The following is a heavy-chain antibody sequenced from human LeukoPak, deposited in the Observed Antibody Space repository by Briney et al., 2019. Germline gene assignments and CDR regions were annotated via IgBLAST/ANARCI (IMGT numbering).Heavy chain of an antibody. CDR2: IYYSGST. J-gene: IGHJ6*03. Sequence: SETLSLTCTVSGGSISSSSYYWGWIRQPPGKGLEWIGSIYYSGSTYYNPSLKSRVTISVDTSKNQFSLKLSSVTAADTAVYYCAKQISDYYYYYIDVWGKGTTVTVSS. D-gene: IGHD3-3*01. V-gene: IGHV4-39*01. CDR3: AKQISDYYYYYIDV. CDR1: GGSISSSSYY.